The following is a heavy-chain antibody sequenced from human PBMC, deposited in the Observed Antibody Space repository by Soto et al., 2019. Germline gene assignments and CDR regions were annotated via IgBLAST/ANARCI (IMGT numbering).Heavy chain of an antibody. J-gene: IGHJ3*02. D-gene: IGHD2-21*01. Sequence: SETVSLTCAVHDGSFSDYYWSWIRQPPGKGLEWIGEIRHSGSTTYNPSLKSRVTISVDTSKNQFSLKLSSVTAADTAVYYCASFLWWRMGDFDIWGQGTMVT. CDR2: IRHSGST. V-gene: IGHV4-34*01. CDR1: DGSFSDYY. CDR3: ASFLWWRMGDFDI.